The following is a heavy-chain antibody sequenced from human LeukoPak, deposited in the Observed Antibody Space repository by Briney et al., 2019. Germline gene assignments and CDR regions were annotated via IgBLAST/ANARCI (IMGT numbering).Heavy chain of an antibody. Sequence: SGGSLRLSCAASGFTFSNYGMSWVRQAPGKGLEWVSTISGSGSATYNAGSVKGRFTTSRDNSNNTLYLQMNSLGAEDTAVYYCAKTEAPAAIRGGSDYWGQGTLVTVSS. V-gene: IGHV3-23*01. D-gene: IGHD2-2*02. J-gene: IGHJ4*02. CDR1: GFTFSNYG. CDR3: AKTEAPAAIRGGSDY. CDR2: ISGSGSAT.